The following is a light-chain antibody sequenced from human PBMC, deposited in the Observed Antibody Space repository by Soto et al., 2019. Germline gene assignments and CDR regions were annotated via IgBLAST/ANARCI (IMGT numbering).Light chain of an antibody. Sequence: IVMTQSPATLSVSPWERATLSCRASQSVSSNLAWYQQKPGQAPRLLIYGASTRATGIPARFIGSGSGTEFTLTISSLQSEDFAVYYCQHYNNWPPWTFGQGTKVDIK. CDR1: QSVSSN. V-gene: IGKV3-15*01. J-gene: IGKJ1*01. CDR3: QHYNNWPPWT. CDR2: GAS.